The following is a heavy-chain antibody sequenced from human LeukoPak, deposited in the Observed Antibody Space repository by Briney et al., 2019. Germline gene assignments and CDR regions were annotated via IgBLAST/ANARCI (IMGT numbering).Heavy chain of an antibody. CDR3: ASRNRVY. CDR2: MNPKSGNT. V-gene: IGHV1-8*01. Sequence: VASVKVSCKASGYTFTTYDITWVRQATGQGLEWMGWMNPKSGNTGHAQKFQGRLTMTRNTSTSTAHMELSNLRSDDTAVYYCASRNRVYWGQGTLVTVSS. CDR1: GYTFTTYD. J-gene: IGHJ4*02.